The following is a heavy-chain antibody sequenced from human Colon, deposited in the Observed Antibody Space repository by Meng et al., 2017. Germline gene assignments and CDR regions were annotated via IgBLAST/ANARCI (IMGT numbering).Heavy chain of an antibody. Sequence: QAQLQESGPGLVRPSETLSLTCTVSGGSVSSGSYYWSWLRQPPGQGLELIGYIYYSGHTNYNPALKSRVTISADTSKNQFSLKLTSVTAADTAVYYCAREAGGTASYDYWGQGTLVTVSS. D-gene: IGHD5-18*01. CDR3: AREAGGTASYDY. CDR1: GGSVSSGSYY. J-gene: IGHJ4*02. CDR2: IYYSGHT. V-gene: IGHV4-61*01.